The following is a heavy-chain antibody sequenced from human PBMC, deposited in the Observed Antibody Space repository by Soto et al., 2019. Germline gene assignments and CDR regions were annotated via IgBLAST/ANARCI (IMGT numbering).Heavy chain of an antibody. D-gene: IGHD2-21*01. CDR3: ERGGGGYTWFNEF. CDR1: GGLFSSYP. CDR2: IIPVFQTA. Sequence: QAQLVQSGAEVKKPGSSVKVSCKASGGLFSSYPISWVRQVPGQGLEWMGGIIPVFQTAYYTQRFQGRVTSTADESTNTAYMALSSLRSEDTAIYYCERGGGGYTWFNEFWGQGTLVTVSS. V-gene: IGHV1-69*01. J-gene: IGHJ4*02.